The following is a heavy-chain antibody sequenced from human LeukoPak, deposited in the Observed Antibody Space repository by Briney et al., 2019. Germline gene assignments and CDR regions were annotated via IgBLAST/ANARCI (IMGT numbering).Heavy chain of an antibody. CDR2: ISYSGRT. D-gene: IGHD4-23*01. CDR3: ARDISHDYGGNSGGN. V-gene: IGHV4-59*12. J-gene: IGHJ4*02. Sequence: KPSETLSLTCTVSGGSISSYYWSWIRQPPGKGLEWIAYISYSGRTNYNPSLKSRVTISVDTSKNQFSLKLSSVTAADTAVYYCARDISHDYGGNSGGNWGQGTLVTVSS. CDR1: GGSISSYY.